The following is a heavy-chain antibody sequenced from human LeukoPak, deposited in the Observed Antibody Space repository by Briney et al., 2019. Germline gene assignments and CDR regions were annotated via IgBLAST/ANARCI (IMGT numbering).Heavy chain of an antibody. V-gene: IGHV3-11*01. J-gene: IGHJ4*02. D-gene: IGHD5-18*01. CDR2: ISSSGGTI. CDR3: ARDSSKGYSYGDTDY. CDR1: GFTFSDYY. Sequence: GGSLRLSCAASGFTFSDYYMSWIREALGKGLGGGSYISSSGGTIYYADSVKGRFTISRDNAKNSLYLQMNSLRAEDTAVYYCARDSSKGYSYGDTDYWGQGTLVTVSS.